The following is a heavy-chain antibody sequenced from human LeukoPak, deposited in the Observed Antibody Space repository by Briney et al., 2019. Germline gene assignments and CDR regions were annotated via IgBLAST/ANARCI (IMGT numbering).Heavy chain of an antibody. CDR2: INPNSGGT. V-gene: IGHV1-2*02. CDR1: GYSFTGYY. CDR3: ARETSAASAADY. Sequence: ASVKVSCKASGYSFTGYYIHWVRQAPGPGLEWMGWINPNSGGTNIAQKFQDRVTLTRDTSISTAYMELTSLKSDDTAVYSCARETSAASAADYWGQGTLVIVSS. J-gene: IGHJ4*02. D-gene: IGHD1-14*01.